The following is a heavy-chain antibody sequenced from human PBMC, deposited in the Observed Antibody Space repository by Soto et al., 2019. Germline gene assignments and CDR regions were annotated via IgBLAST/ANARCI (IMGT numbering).Heavy chain of an antibody. V-gene: IGHV3-21*01. CDR1: GFTFSSYS. CDR3: ARGLVGAEGGFDY. CDR2: ISSSSSYI. D-gene: IGHD1-26*01. J-gene: IGHJ4*02. Sequence: LRLSCAASGFTFSSYSMNWVRQAPGKGLEWVSSISSSSSYIYYADSVKGRFTISRDNAKNSLYLQMNSLRAEDTAVYYCARGLVGAEGGFDYWGQGTLVTVSS.